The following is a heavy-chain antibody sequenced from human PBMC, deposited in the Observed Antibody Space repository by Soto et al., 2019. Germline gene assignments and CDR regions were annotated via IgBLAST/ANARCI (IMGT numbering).Heavy chain of an antibody. CDR1: GFTFSGYA. J-gene: IGHJ5*02. CDR3: ARGRRLSGDSSGYYYRFDWFDP. D-gene: IGHD3-22*01. CDR2: ISYDGSNK. Sequence: LRLSCAASGFTFSGYAMHWVRQAPGKGLEWVAVISYDGSNKYYADSVKGRFTISRDNSKNTPYLQMNSLRAEDTAVYYCARGRRLSGDSSGYYYRFDWFDPWGQGTLVTVSS. V-gene: IGHV3-30-3*01.